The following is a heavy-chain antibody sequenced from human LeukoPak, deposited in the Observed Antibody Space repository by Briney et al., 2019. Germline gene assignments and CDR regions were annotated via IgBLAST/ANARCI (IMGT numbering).Heavy chain of an antibody. Sequence: GGSLRLSCAASGFTFSSYGMPWVRQAPGKGLEWVAVISYDGSNKYYADPVKGRFTISRDNSKNTLYLQMNSLRAEDTAVYYCAKNYYDSSGSLWDYYFDYWGQGTLVTVSS. J-gene: IGHJ4*02. V-gene: IGHV3-30*18. D-gene: IGHD3-22*01. CDR2: ISYDGSNK. CDR1: GFTFSSYG. CDR3: AKNYYDSSGSLWDYYFDY.